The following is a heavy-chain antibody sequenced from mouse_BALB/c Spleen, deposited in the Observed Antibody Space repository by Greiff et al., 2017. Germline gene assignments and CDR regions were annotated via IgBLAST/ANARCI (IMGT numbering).Heavy chain of an antibody. CDR3: ASIYYGTYFDY. D-gene: IGHD2-1*01. J-gene: IGHJ2*01. V-gene: IGHV5-6-5*01. CDR1: GFTFSSYA. Sequence: EVKLMESGGGLVKPGGSLKLSCAASGFTFSSYAMPWVRQTPEKRLEWVASISSGGSTYYPASVKGRSTISSDNARNILYLQMSSLRSEDTAMYYCASIYYGTYFDYWGQGTTLTVSS. CDR2: ISSGGST.